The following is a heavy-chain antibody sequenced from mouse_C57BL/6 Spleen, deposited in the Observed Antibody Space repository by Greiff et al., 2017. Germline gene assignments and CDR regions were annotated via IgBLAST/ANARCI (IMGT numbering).Heavy chain of an antibody. V-gene: IGHV1-80*01. Sequence: QVQLKQSGAELVKPGASVKISCKASGYAFSSYWMNWVKQRPGKGLEWIGQIYPGDGDTNYTGKFKGKATLTEDKSSSTAYMQLSSRTSEDSAVYYCARSKGNYPYFEVWGTGTTVTVST. D-gene: IGHD2-1*01. CDR2: IYPGDGDT. J-gene: IGHJ1*03. CDR3: ARSKGNYPYFEV. CDR1: GYAFSSYW.